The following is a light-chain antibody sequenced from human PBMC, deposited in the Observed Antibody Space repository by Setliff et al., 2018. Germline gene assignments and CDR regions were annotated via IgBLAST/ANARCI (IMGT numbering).Light chain of an antibody. CDR3: SSYSSSNIPFV. CDR1: ASDVGAYNY. CDR2: DVS. Sequence: QSALTQPASVSGSPGQSITISCTGTASDVGAYNYVSWYQQHPGKAPNLMIYDVSNRPSGVSNRFSGSKSGNTASLTISGLQAEDEADYYCSSYSSSNIPFVFGTGTKVTVL. V-gene: IGLV2-14*01. J-gene: IGLJ1*01.